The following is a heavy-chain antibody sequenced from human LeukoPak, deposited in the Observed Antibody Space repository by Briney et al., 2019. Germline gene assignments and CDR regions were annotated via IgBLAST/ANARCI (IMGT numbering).Heavy chain of an antibody. Sequence: GGSLRLSCAASGFTFDDYAMHWVRQAPGKGLEWVSLISWDGGSTYYADSVKGRFTISRDNSKNTLYLQMNSLRAEDTAVYYCAKDPYLVVPAALNWFDPWGQGTLVTVSS. CDR1: GFTFDDYA. CDR3: AKDPYLVVPAALNWFDP. CDR2: ISWDGGST. V-gene: IGHV3-43D*04. D-gene: IGHD2-2*01. J-gene: IGHJ5*02.